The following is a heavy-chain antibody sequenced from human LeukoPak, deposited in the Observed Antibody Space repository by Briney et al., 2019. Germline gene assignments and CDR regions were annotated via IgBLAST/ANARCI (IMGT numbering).Heavy chain of an antibody. V-gene: IGHV3-74*01. J-gene: IGHJ5*02. CDR3: ARVGAVAGTGWFDP. CDR2: INTDGSDT. CDR1: GFTFSSYW. D-gene: IGHD6-19*01. Sequence: GGSLTLSCAASGFTFSSYWIHWVRQAPGKGLVWVSRINTDGSDTTYADSVKGRFTISRDNAKNTLYLQMSSLRAEDTAVYYCARVGAVAGTGWFDPWGQGTLVTVSS.